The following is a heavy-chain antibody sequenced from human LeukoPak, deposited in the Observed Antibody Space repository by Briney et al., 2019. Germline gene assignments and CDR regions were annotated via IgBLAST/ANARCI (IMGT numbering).Heavy chain of an antibody. D-gene: IGHD1-26*01. Sequence: TGGSLRLSCAASGFTFSSYGMHWFRQAPGKGLEWVAVIWYDGSNKYYADSVKGRFTISRDNSKNTLYLQMNSLRAEDTAAYYCAREGVASGSYRYYFDYWGQGTLVTVSS. CDR3: AREGVASGSYRYYFDY. J-gene: IGHJ4*02. CDR2: IWYDGSNK. CDR1: GFTFSSYG. V-gene: IGHV3-33*01.